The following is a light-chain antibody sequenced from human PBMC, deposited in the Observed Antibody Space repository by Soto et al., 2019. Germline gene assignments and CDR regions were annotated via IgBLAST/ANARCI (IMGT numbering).Light chain of an antibody. J-gene: IGKJ1*01. V-gene: IGKV3-20*01. Sequence: EIVLTQSPGTLSLSPGERATLSCRASQSVHSDYLAWYQQKPGQAPRLHIYGASTRATGIPDRFTGSGSGTDFTLTISRLEPEDFAVYYCQQYGRSPRTFGQGTKVEIK. CDR3: QQYGRSPRT. CDR1: QSVHSDY. CDR2: GAS.